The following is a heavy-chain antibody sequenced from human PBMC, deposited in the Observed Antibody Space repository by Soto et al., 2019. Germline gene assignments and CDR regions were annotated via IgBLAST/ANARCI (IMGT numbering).Heavy chain of an antibody. V-gene: IGHV4-30-2*01. D-gene: IGHD2-15*01. J-gene: IGHJ4*02. CDR2: IYHSGST. CDR1: GGSISSGGYS. CDR3: ARGEVVALGY. Sequence: QLQLQESGPALVKPSQTLSLTCAVSGGSISSGGYSWSWIRQPPGKGLEWIGYIYHSGSTYYNPSRKSRVTILVDRSKYQFSLKLSSVTAADTAVYYCARGEVVALGYWGQGTLVTVSS.